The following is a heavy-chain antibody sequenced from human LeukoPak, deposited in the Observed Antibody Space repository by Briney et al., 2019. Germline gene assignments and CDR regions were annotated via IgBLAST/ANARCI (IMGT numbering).Heavy chain of an antibody. J-gene: IGHJ4*02. CDR3: ARENGYKVFDY. Sequence: GGSLRLSCAASEFSVGSNYMTWVRQAPGKGLEWVSVIYSGGYTYYADSVKGRFTISRDHSKNTLYLQMDSLRAEDTAVYYCARENGYKVFDYWGQGTLVTVSS. D-gene: IGHD5-24*01. CDR2: IYSGGYT. CDR1: EFSVGSNY. V-gene: IGHV3-53*01.